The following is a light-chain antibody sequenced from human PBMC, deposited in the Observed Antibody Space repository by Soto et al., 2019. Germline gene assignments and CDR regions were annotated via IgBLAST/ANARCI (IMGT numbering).Light chain of an antibody. V-gene: IGKV1-39*01. Sequence: DIQITQSPSSLSSSVLDRVTITCRASQSITTSLNWYQQKPGKAPKLLIYATSSLHSGVPSRFSGSGSGPDFTLTISRLQPEDFATYYCQQSYSTPRTFGEGTKV. J-gene: IGKJ4*02. CDR1: QSITTS. CDR2: ATS. CDR3: QQSYSTPRT.